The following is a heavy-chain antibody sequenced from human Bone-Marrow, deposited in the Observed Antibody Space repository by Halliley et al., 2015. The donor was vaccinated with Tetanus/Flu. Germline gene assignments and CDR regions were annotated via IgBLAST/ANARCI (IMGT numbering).Heavy chain of an antibody. CDR2: ICYSGTT. D-gene: IGHD2-15*01. V-gene: IGHV4-39*01. J-gene: IGHJ4*02. Sequence: TLSLTCTVSGVSISSSPYCWDWIRQPPGKGLEWIGTICYSGTTYFNPSLKSRVTISVDTSKNQFSVKLSSVTAADTAVYYCARHRFGGPADYWGQGILVTIPS. CDR1: GVSISSSPYC. CDR3: ARHRFGGPADY.